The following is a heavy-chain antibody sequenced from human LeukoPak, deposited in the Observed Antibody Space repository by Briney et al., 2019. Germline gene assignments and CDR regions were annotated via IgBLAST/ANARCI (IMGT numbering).Heavy chain of an antibody. Sequence: PSETLSLTCTVSGGSISSYQWSWIRQPPGKGLEWIGNIYYSGSANYNPSLKSRVTISVDTSKNQFSLKLSSVTAADTAVYYCARVGIAAAGTVIFDYWGQGTLVTVSS. CDR2: IYYSGSA. CDR3: ARVGIAAAGTVIFDY. J-gene: IGHJ4*02. D-gene: IGHD6-13*01. CDR1: GGSISSYQ. V-gene: IGHV4-59*01.